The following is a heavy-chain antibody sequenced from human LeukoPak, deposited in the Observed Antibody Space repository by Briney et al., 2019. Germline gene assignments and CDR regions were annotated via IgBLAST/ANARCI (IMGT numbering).Heavy chain of an antibody. CDR3: ARDLRFLEWLPQTDAFDI. CDR2: IYHSGST. CDR1: GGSISNSNW. D-gene: IGHD3-3*01. J-gene: IGHJ3*02. Sequence: SGTLSLTCAVSGGSISNSNWWSWVRQPPGKGLEWIGEIYHSGSTNYNPSLKSRVTISVDTSKNQFSLKLSSVTAADTAVYYCARDLRFLEWLPQTDAFDIWGQGTMVTVSS. V-gene: IGHV4-4*02.